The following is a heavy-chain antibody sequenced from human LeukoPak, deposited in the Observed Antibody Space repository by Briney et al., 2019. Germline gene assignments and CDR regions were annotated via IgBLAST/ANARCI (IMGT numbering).Heavy chain of an antibody. CDR3: ARASGSYYRDYFDY. J-gene: IGHJ4*02. D-gene: IGHD3-10*01. Sequence: SVRVSCKASGYAFTSYGISWVRQAPGQGLEWMGGIIPIFGTANYAQKFQGRVTITADESTSTAYMELSSLRSEDTAVYYCARASGSYYRDYFDYWGQGALVTVSS. V-gene: IGHV1-69*13. CDR1: GYAFTSYG. CDR2: IIPIFGTA.